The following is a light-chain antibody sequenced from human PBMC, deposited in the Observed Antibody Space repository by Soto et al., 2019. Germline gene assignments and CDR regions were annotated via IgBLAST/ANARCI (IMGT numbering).Light chain of an antibody. Sequence: EFVLTRSPGTLSLSPGERATLSCRASQTVRNNYLAWYQQKPGQAPRLLIYDASSRATGIPDRFSGSGSGTDFTLTISRLEPEDLAVYYCQQYAKSPWTFGQGTKVDIK. CDR1: QTVRNNY. CDR2: DAS. J-gene: IGKJ1*01. CDR3: QQYAKSPWT. V-gene: IGKV3-20*01.